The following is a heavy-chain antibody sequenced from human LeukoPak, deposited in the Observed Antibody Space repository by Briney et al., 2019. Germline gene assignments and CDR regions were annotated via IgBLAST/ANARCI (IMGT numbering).Heavy chain of an antibody. CDR3: ARVRSPSIAARNFPFVY. V-gene: IGHV4-38-2*02. CDR2: IYHSGST. CDR1: GYSISSGYY. J-gene: IGHJ4*02. D-gene: IGHD6-6*01. Sequence: PSETLSLTCTVSGYSISSGYYWGWIRQPPGKGLEWIGSIYHSGSTYYNPSLKSRVTISVDTSKNQFSLKLSSVTAADTAVYYCARVRSPSIAARNFPFVYWGQGTLVTVSS.